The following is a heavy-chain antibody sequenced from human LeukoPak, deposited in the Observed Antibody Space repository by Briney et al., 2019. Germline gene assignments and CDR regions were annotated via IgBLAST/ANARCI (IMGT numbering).Heavy chain of an antibody. CDR2: IKQDGSEK. J-gene: IGHJ6*02. V-gene: IGHV3-7*01. Sequence: PGGSLRLSCAASGFTFSSYWMSWVRQAPGKGLEWVANIKQDGSEKYYVDSVKGRFTISRDNAKNSLYLQMNSLRAEDTAVYYCARDLVVYDFWSGYYGDYYYGMDVWGQGTTVTVSS. D-gene: IGHD3-3*01. CDR3: ARDLVVYDFWSGYYGDYYYGMDV. CDR1: GFTFSSYW.